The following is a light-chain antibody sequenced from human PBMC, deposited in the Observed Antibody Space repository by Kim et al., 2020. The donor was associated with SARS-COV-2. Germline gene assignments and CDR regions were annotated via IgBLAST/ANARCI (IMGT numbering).Light chain of an antibody. CDR3: QQSDNWPRT. Sequence: VAPGERATLSCRASQSVGTNLAWYQQQPGQAPRLLIYDASTRATGIPARFSGSGSGTDFTLTISSLQPEDFAIYYCQQSDNWPRTFGHGTKVDIK. CDR2: DAS. V-gene: IGKV3-15*01. CDR1: QSVGTN. J-gene: IGKJ1*01.